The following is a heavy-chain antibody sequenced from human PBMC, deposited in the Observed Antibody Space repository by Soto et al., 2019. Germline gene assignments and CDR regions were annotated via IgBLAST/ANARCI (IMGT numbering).Heavy chain of an antibody. CDR2: IKQDGSEK. CDR1: GFTFSSYW. D-gene: IGHD6-13*01. V-gene: IGHV3-7*01. CDR3: ARDRRQQLIYYYYYYGMDV. J-gene: IGHJ6*02. Sequence: GGSLRLSCAASGFTFSSYWMSWVRQAPGKGLEWVANIKQDGSEKYYVDSVKGRFTISRDNAKNSLYLQMNSLRAEDTAVYYCARDRRQQLIYYYYYYGMDVWGQGTTVTVS.